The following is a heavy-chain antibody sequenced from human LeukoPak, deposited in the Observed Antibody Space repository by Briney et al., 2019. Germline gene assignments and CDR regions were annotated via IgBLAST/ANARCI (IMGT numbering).Heavy chain of an antibody. J-gene: IGHJ1*01. CDR3: ARETYSSSSVVQH. Sequence: SETLSLTCAVYGGSFSGYYWSWIRQPPGKGLEWIGEINHSGSTNYNPSLKSRVTISVDTSKNQFSLKLSSVTAADTAVYCCARETYSSSSVVQHWGQGTLVTVSS. V-gene: IGHV4-34*01. D-gene: IGHD6-6*01. CDR2: INHSGST. CDR1: GGSFSGYY.